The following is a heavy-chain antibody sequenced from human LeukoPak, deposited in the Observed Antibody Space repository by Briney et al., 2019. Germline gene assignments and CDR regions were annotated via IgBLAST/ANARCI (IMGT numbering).Heavy chain of an antibody. D-gene: IGHD3-22*01. J-gene: IGHJ1*01. CDR1: GYTLTELS. Sequence: ASVKVSCKVSGYTLTELSMHWVRQAPGKGLEWMGGFDPEGGETIYAQKFQGRVTMTEDTSTDTAYMELSSLRSEDTAMYYCATTAPDSSGYYSEYFQHWGQGTLVTVSS. CDR3: ATTAPDSSGYYSEYFQH. V-gene: IGHV1-24*01. CDR2: FDPEGGET.